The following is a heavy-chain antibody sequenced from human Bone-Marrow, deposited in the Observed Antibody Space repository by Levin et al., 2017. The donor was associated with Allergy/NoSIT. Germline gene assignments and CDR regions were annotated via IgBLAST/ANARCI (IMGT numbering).Heavy chain of an antibody. CDR2: ISGSGGST. CDR3: AMKNGGSYNPLFYYYGMDA. Sequence: AGGSLRLSCAASGFTFSSYAMSWVRQAPGKGLEWVSAISGSGGSTYYADSVKGRFTISRDNSKNTLYLQMNSLRAEDTAVYYCAMKNGGSYNPLFYYYGMDAWGQGTTVTVSS. CDR1: GFTFSSYA. D-gene: IGHD1-26*01. V-gene: IGHV3-23*01. J-gene: IGHJ6*02.